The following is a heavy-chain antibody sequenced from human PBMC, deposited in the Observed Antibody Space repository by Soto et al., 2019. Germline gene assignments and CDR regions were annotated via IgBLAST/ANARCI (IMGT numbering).Heavy chain of an antibody. CDR2: IYYSGST. J-gene: IGHJ4*02. Sequence: SETLSLTCTVSGGSISSSSYYWGWIRQPPGKGLEWIGSIYYSGSTYYNPSLKSRVTISVDTSKNQFSLKLSSVTAADTAVYYCARHRNAGIRSGSYYYWGQGTLVTVSS. D-gene: IGHD1-26*01. V-gene: IGHV4-39*01. CDR3: ARHRNAGIRSGSYYY. CDR1: GGSISSSSYY.